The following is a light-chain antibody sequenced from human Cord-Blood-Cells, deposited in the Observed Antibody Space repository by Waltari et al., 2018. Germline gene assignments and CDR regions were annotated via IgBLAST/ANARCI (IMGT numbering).Light chain of an antibody. CDR1: SSDVGGYNY. CDR3: CSYAGSYTYWV. Sequence: QSALTQPLSVSGSPGQSVTISCTGTSSDVGGYNYVSWYQQTPGKAPKLSIYEVSKRPSGVPDRFSGSKSGNTASLTISGLQAEDEADYYCCSYAGSYTYWVFGGGTKLTVL. CDR2: EVS. J-gene: IGLJ3*02. V-gene: IGLV2-11*01.